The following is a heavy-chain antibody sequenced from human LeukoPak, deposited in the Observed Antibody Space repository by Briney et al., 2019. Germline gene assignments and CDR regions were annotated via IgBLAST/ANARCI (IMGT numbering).Heavy chain of an antibody. D-gene: IGHD3-16*02. CDR3: ARRGDYVWGSYRMYYFDY. CDR2: IDPSDSYT. CDR1: GYSFTSYW. V-gene: IGHV5-10-1*01. J-gene: IGHJ4*02. Sequence: GESLKVSCKGSGYSFTSYWISSVRQMPGKGLEWMGRIDPSDSYTNYSPSFQGHVTISADKSISTAYLQWSSLKASDTAMYYCARRGDYVWGSYRMYYFDYWGQGTLVTVSS.